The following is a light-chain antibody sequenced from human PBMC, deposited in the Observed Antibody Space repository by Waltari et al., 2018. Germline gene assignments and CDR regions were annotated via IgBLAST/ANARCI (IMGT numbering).Light chain of an antibody. CDR3: QQYNNWPPA. J-gene: IGKJ5*01. Sequence: EIVMTQSPATLSVSPGERATLSCRASESISSNLAWYQQKPGQAPRLLIFHASNRATGVPPSFSGSGSATGFTLTISSLQSEDFAVYYCQQYNNWPPAFGQGTRLEIK. V-gene: IGKV3-15*01. CDR1: ESISSN. CDR2: HAS.